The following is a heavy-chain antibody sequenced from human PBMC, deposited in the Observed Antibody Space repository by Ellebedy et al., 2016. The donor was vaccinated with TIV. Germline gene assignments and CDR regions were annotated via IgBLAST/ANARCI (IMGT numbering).Heavy chain of an antibody. CDR3: ARATSIGDYVYY. D-gene: IGHD2/OR15-2a*01. V-gene: IGHV3-21*01. CDR1: GFTFSSYS. CDR2: ISSSSTYI. Sequence: GESLKISCAASGFTFSSYSMNWVRQAPGKGLEWVSSISSSSTYIYYADSVKGRFTISRDNAKKSLFLQMNSLRAEDTAVYYCARATSIGDYVYYWGQGTLVTVSS. J-gene: IGHJ4*02.